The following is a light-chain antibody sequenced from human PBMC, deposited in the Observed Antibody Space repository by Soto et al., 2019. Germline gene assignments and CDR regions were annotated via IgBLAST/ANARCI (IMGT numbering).Light chain of an antibody. J-gene: IGKJ3*01. CDR2: GAS. V-gene: IGKV1-27*01. CDR3: KKYNSAPFT. Sequence: DIQMTQSPSSLSASVGDRVTITCRASQEISNFLVWIQQKPGKVPNLLIYGASTLQSGVPARFSGSGSGTDFSSTIRSLQPEDVATYFCKKYNSAPFTFGPGTTVDIK. CDR1: QEISNF.